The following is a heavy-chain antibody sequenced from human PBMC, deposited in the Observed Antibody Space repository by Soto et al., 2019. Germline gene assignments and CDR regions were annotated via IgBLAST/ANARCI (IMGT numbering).Heavy chain of an antibody. CDR2: ICDDGSA. CDR3: ARDKYCSGGSCRKNWFDP. CDR1: GGSISSSY. J-gene: IGHJ5*02. V-gene: IGHV4-59*01. D-gene: IGHD2-15*01. Sequence: PSETLSLTCTVSGGSISSSYWSWIRQPPGKGLEWLAYICDDGSANYNPSLKSRATISLDMSKNQFSLKLTSVTAADTAVYYCARDKYCSGGSCRKNWFDPWGQGTLVTVSS.